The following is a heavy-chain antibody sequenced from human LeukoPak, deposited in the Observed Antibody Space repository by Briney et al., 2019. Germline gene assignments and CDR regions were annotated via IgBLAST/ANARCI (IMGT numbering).Heavy chain of an antibody. CDR3: ATTDCSSTSCHYYYYYYMDV. V-gene: IGHV4-30-4*08. D-gene: IGHD2-2*01. Sequence: KPSETLSLTCTVSGGSISSGDYYWSWIRQPPGKGLEWIGYIYYSGSTYYNPSLKSRVTISVDTSKNQFSLKLSSVTAADTAVYYCATTDCSSTSCHYYYYYYMDVWGKGTTVTVSS. J-gene: IGHJ6*03. CDR2: IYYSGST. CDR1: GGSISSGDYY.